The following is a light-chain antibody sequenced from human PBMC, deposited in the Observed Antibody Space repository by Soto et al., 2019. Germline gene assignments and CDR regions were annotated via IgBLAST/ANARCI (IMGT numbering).Light chain of an antibody. V-gene: IGLV2-14*01. CDR1: SNDVGGYKY. Sequence: QSALTQPASVCGSPGQSITISCTGTSNDVGGYKYVSWYQQHPGKAPKLMIYDVSNRPSGISTRFSGSKSGNTASLTISGLQAEDEADYYCSSYTRSSAPYVFGTGTKVTVL. CDR2: DVS. J-gene: IGLJ1*01. CDR3: SSYTRSSAPYV.